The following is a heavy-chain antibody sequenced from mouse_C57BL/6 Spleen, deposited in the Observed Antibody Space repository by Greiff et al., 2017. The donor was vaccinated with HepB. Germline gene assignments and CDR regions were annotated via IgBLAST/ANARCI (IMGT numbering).Heavy chain of an antibody. D-gene: IGHD1-1*01. CDR3: ARGILRYFDV. J-gene: IGHJ1*03. CDR2: INPNNGGT. Sequence: EVKLQQSGPELVKPGASVKISCKASGYTFTDYYMNWVKQSHGKSLEWIGDINPNNGGTSYNQKFKGKATLTVDKSSSTAYMELRSLTSEDSAVYYCARGILRYFDVWGTGTTVTVSS. CDR1: GYTFTDYY. V-gene: IGHV1-26*01.